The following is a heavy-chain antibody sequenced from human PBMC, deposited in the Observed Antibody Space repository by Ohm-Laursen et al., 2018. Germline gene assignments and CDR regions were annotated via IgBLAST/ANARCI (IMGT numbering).Heavy chain of an antibody. V-gene: IGHV3-11*04. D-gene: IGHD3-10*01. CDR1: GFTFSDYY. CDR2: ISSSGSTI. CDR3: ARDKATMVRASYYYYGMDV. Sequence: SLRLSCAASGFTFSDYYMSWIRQAPGKGLEWVSYISSSGSTIYYADSVKGRFTISRDNAKNSLYLQMNSLRAEDTAVYYCARDKATMVRASYYYYGMDVWGQGTTVTVSS. J-gene: IGHJ6*02.